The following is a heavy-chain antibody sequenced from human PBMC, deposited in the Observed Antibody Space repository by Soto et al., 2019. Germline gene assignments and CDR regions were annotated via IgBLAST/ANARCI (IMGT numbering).Heavy chain of an antibody. Sequence: PSETLSLTCTVSGGSISSSSYYWGWIRQPPGKGLEWIGSIYYSGSTYYNPSLKSRVTISVDTSKNQFSLKLSSVTAADTAVYYCARLGSEMNYDYDSSRYYPFNYRDQETMVSVSS. J-gene: IGHJ4*02. CDR3: ARLGSEMNYDYDSSRYYPFNY. CDR2: IYYSGST. D-gene: IGHD3-22*01. CDR1: GGSISSSSYY. V-gene: IGHV4-39*01.